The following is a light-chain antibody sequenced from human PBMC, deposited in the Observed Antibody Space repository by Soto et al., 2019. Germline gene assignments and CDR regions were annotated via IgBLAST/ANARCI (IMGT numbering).Light chain of an antibody. J-gene: IGLJ3*02. CDR2: RDN. V-gene: IGLV1-40*01. Sequence: QSVLTQPPSVSGATGQRVTIYCTGSDSNIGAGYDVHWYQQLPGTAPKVLIERDNNRASGVPDRFSGSKSGTSGSLAITGLQAEDEAEYYCQSYDASLSGAVFGGGTKLTVL. CDR3: QSYDASLSGAV. CDR1: DSNIGAGYD.